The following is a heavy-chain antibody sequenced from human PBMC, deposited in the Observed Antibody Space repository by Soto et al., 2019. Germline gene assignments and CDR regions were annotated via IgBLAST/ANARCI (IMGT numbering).Heavy chain of an antibody. CDR1: GFIFTDYG. J-gene: IGHJ4*02. Sequence: EVRLLESGGGLLQPEGSLRLSCEGAGFIFTDYGISWVRQSPEKGLQWVSAVSGSGGSGYYADSVKGRFTISRDNSKNTVYLQMSSLRGDDTAIYYCAKTFGSNWLLDYWGQGTLVTVSS. D-gene: IGHD1-26*01. CDR2: VSGSGGSG. CDR3: AKTFGSNWLLDY. V-gene: IGHV3-23*01.